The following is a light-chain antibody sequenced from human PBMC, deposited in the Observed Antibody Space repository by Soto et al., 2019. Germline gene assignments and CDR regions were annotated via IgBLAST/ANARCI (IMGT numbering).Light chain of an antibody. CDR1: QSISSY. Sequence: EIVLTQSPATLSLSPGERATLSCRASQSISSYLVWYQQKLGQAPRLLIYDASNRAAGIPARFSGSGSGTDFALTIRSLEPEDFAVYYCQQRSNWPLTFGGGTKVEIK. CDR3: QQRSNWPLT. V-gene: IGKV3-11*01. CDR2: DAS. J-gene: IGKJ4*01.